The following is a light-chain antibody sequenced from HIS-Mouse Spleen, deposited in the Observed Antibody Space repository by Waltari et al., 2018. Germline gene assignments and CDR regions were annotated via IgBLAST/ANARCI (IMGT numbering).Light chain of an antibody. CDR2: KAF. CDR3: QQYNSYSPWT. Sequence: DIQMTQSPSTLSASVGDRVTITCRASQSISSWLAWYQQKPGKAPKLLIYKAFSLESGVPSRVSGSGSGTEFTLTIISLQPDDFATYYCQQYNSYSPWTFGQGTKVEIK. V-gene: IGKV1-5*03. CDR1: QSISSW. J-gene: IGKJ1*01.